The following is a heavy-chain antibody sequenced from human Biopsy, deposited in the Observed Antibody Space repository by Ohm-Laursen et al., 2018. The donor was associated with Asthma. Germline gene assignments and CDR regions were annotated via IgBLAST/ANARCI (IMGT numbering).Heavy chain of an antibody. J-gene: IGHJ6*02. CDR1: GYTFNSAG. CDR3: ARAVDYSHYYGIDV. V-gene: IGHV1-18*01. CDR2: ISVYNGNT. D-gene: IGHD3-10*01. Sequence: ASVKVSCKTSGYTFNSAGITWVRQAPGQGPEWMGWISVYNGNTKVAQRLQDRVTMITDTSTSTAYMELRSLRSDDTAVYFCARAVDYSHYYGIDVWGQGTTVTVS.